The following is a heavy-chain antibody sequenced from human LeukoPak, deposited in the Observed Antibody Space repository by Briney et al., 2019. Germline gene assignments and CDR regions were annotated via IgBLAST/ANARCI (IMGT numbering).Heavy chain of an antibody. V-gene: IGHV4-59*12. CDR3: ARRCDSSGYYYFDY. CDR2: IYYSGST. Sequence: SETLSLTCTVSGGSINSYYWSWIRQPPGKGLEWIGYIYYSGSTNYNPSLKSRVTISVDTSKNQFSLKLSSVTAADTAVYYCARRCDSSGYYYFDYWGQGTLVTVSS. CDR1: GGSINSYY. D-gene: IGHD3-22*01. J-gene: IGHJ4*02.